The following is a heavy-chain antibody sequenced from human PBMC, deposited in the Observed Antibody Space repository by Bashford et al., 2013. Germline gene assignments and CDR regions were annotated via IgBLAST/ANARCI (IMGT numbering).Heavy chain of an antibody. CDR3: AKSPTATVGWVPKKPNFDS. V-gene: IGHV1-2*02. Sequence: ASVKVSCKASGYTFTSYGISWVRQAPGQGLEWMGWINANSGATYPAQNFEGRVTLTRDTSLSTAYMELSRLTSDDTAVYYCAKSPTATVGWVPKKPNFDSWGQGTLVTVSS. D-gene: IGHD6-13*01. J-gene: IGHJ4*02. CDR1: GYTFTSYG. CDR2: INANSGAT.